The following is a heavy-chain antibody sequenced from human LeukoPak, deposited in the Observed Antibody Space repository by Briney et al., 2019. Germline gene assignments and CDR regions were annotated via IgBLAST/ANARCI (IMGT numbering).Heavy chain of an antibody. D-gene: IGHD2-15*01. V-gene: IGHV4-59*10. CDR2: IYTSGST. Sequence: PSETLSLTCAVYGGSFSGYYWSWIRQPAGKGLEWIGRIYTSGSTNYNPSLKSRVTMSVDTSKNQFSLKLSSVTAADTAVYYCARAGYCSGGSCLHAFDIWGQGTMVTVSS. CDR1: GGSFSGYY. CDR3: ARAGYCSGGSCLHAFDI. J-gene: IGHJ3*02.